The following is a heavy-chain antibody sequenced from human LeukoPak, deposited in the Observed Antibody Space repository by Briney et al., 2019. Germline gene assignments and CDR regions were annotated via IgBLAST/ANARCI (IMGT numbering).Heavy chain of an antibody. Sequence: TSQTLSLTCAISGDSVSSNSAAWNWIRRSPSRGLEWLGRTYYRSKWYNDYAVSVKSRITINPDTSKNRFSLQLNSVTPEDTAVYYCARDQWLRWGTDAFDIWGQGTMVTVSS. J-gene: IGHJ3*02. CDR1: GDSVSSNSAA. V-gene: IGHV6-1*01. CDR2: TYYRSKWYN. D-gene: IGHD5-12*01. CDR3: ARDQWLRWGTDAFDI.